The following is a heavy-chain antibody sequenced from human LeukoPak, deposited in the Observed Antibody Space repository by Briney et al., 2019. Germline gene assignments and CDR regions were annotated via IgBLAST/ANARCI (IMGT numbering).Heavy chain of an antibody. V-gene: IGHV3-23*01. D-gene: IGHD3-3*01. Sequence: GGSLRLSCAASGFTFSSYAMSWVRQAPGKGLEWVSGISVSGGSTYYADSVKGRFTISRDNAKNSLYLQMNSLRAEDTAVYYCTIFGVVKYWGQGTLVTVSS. CDR1: GFTFSSYA. CDR2: ISVSGGST. J-gene: IGHJ4*02. CDR3: TIFGVVKY.